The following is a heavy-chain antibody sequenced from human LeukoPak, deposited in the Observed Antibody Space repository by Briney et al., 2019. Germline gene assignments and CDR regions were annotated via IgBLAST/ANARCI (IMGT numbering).Heavy chain of an antibody. D-gene: IGHD2-15*01. CDR2: ISYDGSNK. CDR3: FKEYCSGGSCYNYYYGMDV. CDR1: GFIFSSYG. J-gene: IGHJ6*02. V-gene: IGHV3-30*18. Sequence: GGSLRLSCAASGFIFSSYGMHWVRQAPGKGLEWVAVISYDGSNKYYADAVKGRFTISRDNSKNSLYLQMNSLRAEDTAVYYCFKEYCSGGSCYNYYYGMDVWGQGTTVTVSS.